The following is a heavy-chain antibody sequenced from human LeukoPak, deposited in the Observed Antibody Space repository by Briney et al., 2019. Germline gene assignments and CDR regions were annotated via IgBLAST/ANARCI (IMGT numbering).Heavy chain of an antibody. CDR2: IYYSGST. J-gene: IGHJ4*02. V-gene: IGHV4-59*12. D-gene: IGHD3-22*01. CDR3: ARGLPYDSSGYGFDY. Sequence: SETLSLTCTVSGGSISSYYWSWIRQPPGKGLEWIGYIYYSGSTNYNPSLKSRVTISVDTSKNQFSLKLSSVTAADTAVYYCARGLPYDSSGYGFDYWGQGTLVTVSS. CDR1: GGSISSYY.